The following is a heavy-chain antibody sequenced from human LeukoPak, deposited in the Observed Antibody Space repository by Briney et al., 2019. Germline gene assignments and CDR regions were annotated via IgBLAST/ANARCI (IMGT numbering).Heavy chain of an antibody. V-gene: IGHV3-30*04. J-gene: IGHJ6*02. CDR1: GFTFSSYA. Sequence: GGSLRLSCAASGFTFSSYAMHWVRQAPGKGLEWVAVISYDGSNKYYADSVKGRFTISRDNSKNTLYLQMNSLRAEDTAVYYCARGVGQWLVFSYYYGMAVWGQGTTVTVSS. CDR3: ARGVGQWLVFSYYYGMAV. D-gene: IGHD6-19*01. CDR2: ISYDGSNK.